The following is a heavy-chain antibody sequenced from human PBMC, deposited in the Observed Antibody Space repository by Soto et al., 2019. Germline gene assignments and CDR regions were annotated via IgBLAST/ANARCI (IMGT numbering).Heavy chain of an antibody. V-gene: IGHV3-9*01. Sequence: GGSLRLSCAASGFTFDDYAMHWVRQAPGKGLEWVSGISWNSGSIGYADSVKGRFTISRDNAKNSLYLQMNSLRAEDTALYYCAKDAGHRSGMGYYYYMDVWGKGTTVTVSS. CDR3: AKDAGHRSGMGYYYYMDV. D-gene: IGHD3-10*01. J-gene: IGHJ6*03. CDR1: GFTFDDYA. CDR2: ISWNSGSI.